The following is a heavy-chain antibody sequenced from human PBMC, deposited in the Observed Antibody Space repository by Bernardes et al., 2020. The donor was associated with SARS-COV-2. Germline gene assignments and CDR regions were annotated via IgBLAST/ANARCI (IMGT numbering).Heavy chain of an antibody. Sequence: SVKVSCKTSGNTFTSYAVIWVRQAPGQGLECMGGIIPLFGTTNYAQNFQGRVTIAADESTSTVYMELSSLRSDDTAMYYCARSGTYPDAFDIWGKGTMVTVSS. V-gene: IGHV1-69*13. CDR1: GNTFTSYA. CDR3: ARSGTYPDAFDI. J-gene: IGHJ3*02. CDR2: IIPLFGTT. D-gene: IGHD1-26*01.